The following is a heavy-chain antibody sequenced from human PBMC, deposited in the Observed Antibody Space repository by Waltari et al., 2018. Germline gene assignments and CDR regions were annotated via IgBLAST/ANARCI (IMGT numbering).Heavy chain of an antibody. D-gene: IGHD5-12*01. CDR3: ARGQQGEYSGYDY. J-gene: IGHJ4*02. CDR2: IYYSGST. CDR1: GGSIGSSSYY. V-gene: IGHV4-39*07. Sequence: QLQLQESGPGLVKPSETLSLTCTVSGGSIGSSSYYWGWIRQPPGKGLEWIGSIYYSGSTYYNPSLKSRVTISVDTSKNQFSLKLSSVTATDTAVYYCARGQQGEYSGYDYWGQGTLVTVSS.